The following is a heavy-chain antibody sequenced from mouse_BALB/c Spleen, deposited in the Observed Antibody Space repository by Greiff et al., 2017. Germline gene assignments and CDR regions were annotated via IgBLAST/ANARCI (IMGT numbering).Heavy chain of an antibody. CDR2: IDPANGNT. CDR1: GFNIKDTY. D-gene: IGHD2-14*01. CDR3: ARYRYGTAWFAY. J-gene: IGHJ3*01. V-gene: IGHV14-3*02. Sequence: VQLQQSGAELVKPGASVKLSCTASGFNIKDTYMHWVKQRPEQGLEWIGRIDPANGNTKYDPKFQGKATITADTSSNTAYLQLSSLTSEDTAVYYCARYRYGTAWFAYWGQGTLVTVSA.